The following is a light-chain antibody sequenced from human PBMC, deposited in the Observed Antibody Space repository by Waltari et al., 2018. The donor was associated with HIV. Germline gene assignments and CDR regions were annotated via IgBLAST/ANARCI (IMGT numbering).Light chain of an antibody. CDR1: HTINKW. CDR2: KAS. CDR3: QQYDNLPS. J-gene: IGKJ5*01. Sequence: DILLTQSPSTLAAFVGDRVTITCRASHTINKWLAWYQQRPGDPPKLLLTKASTLEVGVPTMFRGRGSETAFTLTIDTLQPDDFAVYYCQQYDNLPSFGQGTRLE. V-gene: IGKV1-5*03.